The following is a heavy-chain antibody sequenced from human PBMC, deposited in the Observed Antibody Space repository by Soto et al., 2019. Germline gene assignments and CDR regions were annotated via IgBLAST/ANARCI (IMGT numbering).Heavy chain of an antibody. V-gene: IGHV4-30-2*01. D-gene: IGHD4-17*01. CDR2: TYHSGTT. CDR3: ARAHYGDYGYGMDV. CDR1: GGSISSGGYS. Sequence: QLQLQESGSGLVKPSQTLSLTCAVSGGSISSGGYSWTWIRQPPGKGLEWIGYTYHSGTTYYSPSLNSLVTIPVDSSKNQFSLKLTSVTAADTAVYYCARAHYGDYGYGMDVWGQGTPVTVSS. J-gene: IGHJ6*02.